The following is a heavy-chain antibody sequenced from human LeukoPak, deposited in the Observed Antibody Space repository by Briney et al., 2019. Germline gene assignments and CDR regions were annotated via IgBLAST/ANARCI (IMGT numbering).Heavy chain of an antibody. CDR3: ASSTRGY. V-gene: IGHV4-34*01. J-gene: IGHJ4*02. CDR1: GGSFSGYY. D-gene: IGHD5/OR15-5a*01. Sequence: SETLSLTCAVYGGSFSGYYWSWIRQPPGKGLEWIGEINHSGSTNYNPSLKSRVTISVDTSKNQFSLKLSSVTAADTAVCYCASSTRGYWGQGTLVTVSS. CDR2: INHSGST.